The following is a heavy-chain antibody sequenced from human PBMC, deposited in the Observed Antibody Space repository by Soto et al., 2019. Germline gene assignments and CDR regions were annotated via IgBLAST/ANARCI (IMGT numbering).Heavy chain of an antibody. J-gene: IGHJ4*02. D-gene: IGHD1-26*01. Sequence: EVQLVESGGGLVQPGGSLRLSCAVSGFTFSNYNMNWVRQAPGKGPEWISCINITSTPRYYADSVRGRFTISRDNAKSSLYLQMNSLRAEDTAVYYCVRDSGSGYREYWGQGTLVTVSS. CDR3: VRDSGSGYREY. CDR2: INITSTPR. V-gene: IGHV3-48*01. CDR1: GFTFSNYN.